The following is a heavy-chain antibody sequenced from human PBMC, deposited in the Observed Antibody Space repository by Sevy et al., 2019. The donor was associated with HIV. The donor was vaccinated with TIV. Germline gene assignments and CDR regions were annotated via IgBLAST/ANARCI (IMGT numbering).Heavy chain of an antibody. V-gene: IGHV3-30*02. Sequence: GGSLRLSCAASGFTFNFHGMHWVRQAPGKGLEWEAFIWHDGSNKYMADSVKGQFTISRDNSKNKLFLQMNSLTVEDTAVYYCARETDNSARWLDPWGQGTLVTVSP. J-gene: IGHJ5*02. D-gene: IGHD4-4*01. CDR3: ARETDNSARWLDP. CDR2: IWHDGSNK. CDR1: GFTFNFHG.